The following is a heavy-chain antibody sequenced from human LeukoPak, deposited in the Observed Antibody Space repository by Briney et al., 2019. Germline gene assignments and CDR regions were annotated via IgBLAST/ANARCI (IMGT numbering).Heavy chain of an antibody. CDR3: ARDLGRDGYNLRGFVY. CDR1: EGTFSSYA. D-gene: IGHD5-24*01. V-gene: IGHV1-69*04. CDR2: IIPILGIA. Sequence: SVKVPCKASEGTFSSYAISWVRQAPGQGLEWMGRIIPILGIANYAQKFQGRVTITADKSTSTAYMELSSLRSEDTAVYYCARDLGRDGYNLRGFVYWGQGTLVTVSS. J-gene: IGHJ4*02.